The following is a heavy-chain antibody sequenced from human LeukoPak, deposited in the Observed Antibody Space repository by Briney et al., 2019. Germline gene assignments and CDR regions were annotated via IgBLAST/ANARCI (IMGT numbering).Heavy chain of an antibody. CDR2: INPNSGGT. D-gene: IGHD1-1*01. Sequence: ASVKVSCKASGYTFTGYYMHWVRQAPGQGLEWMGWINPNSGGTNYAQKFQGRVTMTRDTSISTAYMELSSLRSEDTAVYYCARGNDGWPHYYYYFMDVWGKGTTVTVSS. J-gene: IGHJ6*03. CDR3: ARGNDGWPHYYYYFMDV. CDR1: GYTFTGYY. V-gene: IGHV1-2*02.